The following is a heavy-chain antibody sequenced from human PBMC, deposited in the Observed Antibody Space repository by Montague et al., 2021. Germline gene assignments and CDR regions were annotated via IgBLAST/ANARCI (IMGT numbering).Heavy chain of an antibody. D-gene: IGHD1-26*01. CDR3: ARDLVRDTYFDY. CDR2: NNK. V-gene: IGHV3-33*01. Sequence: NNKYYADSVKGRFTISRYNSMNTLYLQMNSIRAEDTAVYYCARDLVRDTYFDYWGQGTLVTVS. J-gene: IGHJ4*02.